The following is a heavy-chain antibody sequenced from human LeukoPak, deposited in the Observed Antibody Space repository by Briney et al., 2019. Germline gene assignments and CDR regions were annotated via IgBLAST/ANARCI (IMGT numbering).Heavy chain of an antibody. Sequence: SXTLSLTCTVSGGSISSSSYYWGWIRQPPGKGLEWIGSIYYSGRTFYNPSLRSRVTISDDTSKNQFSLKLKSVTAADTAVYYCAKSVDTALVTTSFDIWGQGTRVTVSS. CDR2: IYYSGRT. D-gene: IGHD5-18*01. V-gene: IGHV4-39*01. J-gene: IGHJ3*02. CDR3: AKSVDTALVTTSFDI. CDR1: GGSISSSSYY.